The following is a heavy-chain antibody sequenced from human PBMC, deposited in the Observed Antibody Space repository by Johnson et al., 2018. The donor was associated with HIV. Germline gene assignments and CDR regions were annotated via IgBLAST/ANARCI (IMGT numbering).Heavy chain of an antibody. CDR2: IGTAGDT. CDR1: GFTFSSHA. CDR3: ARAVCRGGRCYSHDAFDI. D-gene: IGHD2-15*01. Sequence: VQLVESGGGVVQPGRSLRLSCAVSGFTFSSHAMHWVRQAPGKGLEWVSTIGTAGDTYYPGSVKGRFTVSREDAKNSLYLQMNSLRAGDTALYYCARAVCRGGRCYSHDAFDIWGQGTMVTVSS. J-gene: IGHJ3*02. V-gene: IGHV3-13*01.